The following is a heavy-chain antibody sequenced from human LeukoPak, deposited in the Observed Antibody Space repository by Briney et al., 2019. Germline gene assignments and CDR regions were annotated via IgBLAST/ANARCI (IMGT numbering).Heavy chain of an antibody. CDR3: ARGDFLTGRFDY. V-gene: IGHV4-59*01. CDR1: GGSFSGYY. J-gene: IGHJ4*02. D-gene: IGHD3-9*01. CDR2: IYYSGST. Sequence: SETLSLTCAVYGGSFSGYYWSWIRQPPGKGLEWIGYIYYSGSTNYNPSLKSRVTISVDTSKNQFSLKLSSVTAADTAVYYCARGDFLTGRFDYWGQGTLVTVSS.